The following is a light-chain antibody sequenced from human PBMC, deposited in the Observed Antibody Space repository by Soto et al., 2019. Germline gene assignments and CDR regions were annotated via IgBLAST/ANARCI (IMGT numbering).Light chain of an antibody. CDR2: SNN. CDR3: AAWDDSLSGYV. CDR1: SSNIGSNY. J-gene: IGLJ1*01. V-gene: IGLV1-47*02. Sequence: QLVLTQPPSASGTPGQRVTISCSGSSSNIGSNYVYWYQQLPGTAPKLLIYSNNQRPSGVPDRFSGSKSGTSASLAISGPRSEDEAAYYCAAWDDSLSGYVFGTGTKLTVL.